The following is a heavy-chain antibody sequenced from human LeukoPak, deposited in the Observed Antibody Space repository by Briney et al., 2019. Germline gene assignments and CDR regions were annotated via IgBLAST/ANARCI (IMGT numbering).Heavy chain of an antibody. V-gene: IGHV4-59*01. D-gene: IGHD4-17*01. J-gene: IGHJ6*03. CDR1: GGSISSYY. Sequence: KPSETLSHTCTVPGGSISSYYWSWIRQPPGKGLEWIGYIYYSGSTNYNTSLKSRVTISVDTSKNQFSLKLSSVTAADTAVYYCARVDYGDYYMDVWGKGTTVTVSS. CDR3: ARVDYGDYYMDV. CDR2: IYYSGST.